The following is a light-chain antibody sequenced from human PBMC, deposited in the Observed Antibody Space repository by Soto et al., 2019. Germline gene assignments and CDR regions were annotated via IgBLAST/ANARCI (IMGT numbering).Light chain of an antibody. CDR2: WAS. CDR3: QQYSAYPLA. V-gene: IGKV1-5*03. Sequence: DIQLTQSPSILSASVGDRVTITCRASENIYGYFAWYQQKPGEAPKLLIYWASTLVSGVPSRFTGGESGTEFTLTISDLQPDDFATYFCQQYSAYPLAFGGVTKVDVK. CDR1: ENIYGY. J-gene: IGKJ4*01.